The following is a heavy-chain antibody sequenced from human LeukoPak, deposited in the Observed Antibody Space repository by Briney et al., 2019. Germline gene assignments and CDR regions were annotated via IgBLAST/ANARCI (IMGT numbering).Heavy chain of an antibody. CDR1: GFSVSSKY. CDR2: ISGSGGST. D-gene: IGHD6-13*01. Sequence: PGGSLRLSCAASGFSVSSKYMSWVRQAPGKGLEWVSAISGSGGSTYYADSVKGRFTISRDNSKNTLFLQMNSLRAEDTALYYCAREKAATGFFDYWGQGTLVTVSS. CDR3: AREKAATGFFDY. J-gene: IGHJ4*02. V-gene: IGHV3-23*01.